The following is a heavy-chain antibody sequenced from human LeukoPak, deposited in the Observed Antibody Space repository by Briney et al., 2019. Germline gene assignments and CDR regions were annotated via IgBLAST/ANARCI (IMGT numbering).Heavy chain of an antibody. CDR2: ISGSGGST. D-gene: IGHD2-2*01. J-gene: IGHJ4*02. CDR3: TKVPVVPAAPRVYYFDY. V-gene: IGHV3-23*01. CDR1: GFTFSSYA. Sequence: GGSLRLSCAASGFTFSSYAMSWVRQAPGKGLEWVSAISGSGGSTYYADSVKGRFTISRENSKNTLYLQMNTLGPEDTAVYYCTKVPVVPAAPRVYYFDYWGQGTLVTVSS.